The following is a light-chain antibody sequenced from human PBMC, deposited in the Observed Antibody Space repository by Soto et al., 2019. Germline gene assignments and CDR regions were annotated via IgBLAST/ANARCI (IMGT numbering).Light chain of an antibody. CDR1: QSIANY. Sequence: NPMTQSPSSLSASVGDRVTITCRASQSIANYLNWYQQKPGKAPKLLIYAASTLESGVPSRFSGSGSGTDFTLTISSLQPEDFATYYCQQSYNNPKTSGQGTKVAI. CDR2: AAS. CDR3: QQSYNNPKT. V-gene: IGKV1-39*01. J-gene: IGKJ1*01.